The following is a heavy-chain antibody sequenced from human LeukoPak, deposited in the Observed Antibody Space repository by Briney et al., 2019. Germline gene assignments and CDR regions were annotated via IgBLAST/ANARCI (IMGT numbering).Heavy chain of an antibody. CDR3: ARRVAASDYYSYYYMDV. V-gene: IGHV1-18*01. Sequence: ASVKVSCKASGYTFTSYGISWVRQAPGQGLEWMGWISAYNGNTNYAQKLQGRVTMTTDTSTSTAYMELRSLRSDDTAVYYCARRVAASDYYSYYYMDVWGKGTTVTVS. D-gene: IGHD2-15*01. CDR1: GYTFTSYG. CDR2: ISAYNGNT. J-gene: IGHJ6*03.